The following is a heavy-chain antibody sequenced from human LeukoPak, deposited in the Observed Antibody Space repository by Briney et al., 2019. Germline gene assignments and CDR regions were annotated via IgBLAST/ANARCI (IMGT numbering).Heavy chain of an antibody. CDR1: GFTVSNNY. CDR2: ISSSSSYI. Sequence: PGGSLRLSCAASGFTVSNNYMRWVRQAPGKGLEWVSSISSSSSYIYYADSVKGRFTISRDNAKNSLYLQMNSLRAEDTAVYYCARDRSYLMDVWGKGTTVTISS. D-gene: IGHD3-16*02. J-gene: IGHJ6*03. V-gene: IGHV3-21*01. CDR3: ARDRSYLMDV.